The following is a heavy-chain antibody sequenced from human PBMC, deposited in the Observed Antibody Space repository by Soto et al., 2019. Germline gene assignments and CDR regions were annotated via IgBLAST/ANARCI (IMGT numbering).Heavy chain of an antibody. D-gene: IGHD4-17*01. V-gene: IGHV3-9*01. J-gene: IGHJ5*02. Sequence: PGGSLRLSCVASGFTVDDYAMHWVRQAPGKGLEWVSGISANGDNVDYADSVKGRFTVSRDNAKNSLFLQMNSLRPEDTALYYCEKDIKGGGMTTIHYFAPGGREPKVPVSS. CDR1: GFTVDDYA. CDR3: EKDIKGGGMTTIHYFAP. CDR2: ISANGDNV.